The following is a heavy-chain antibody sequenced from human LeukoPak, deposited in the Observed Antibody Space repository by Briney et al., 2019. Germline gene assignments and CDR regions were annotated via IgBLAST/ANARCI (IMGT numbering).Heavy chain of an antibody. V-gene: IGHV3-9*01. Sequence: GRSLRLSCAASGFTFDDYAMHWVRQAPGKGLEWVSGISWNSGSIGYADSVKGRFTISRDNSKNTLYLQMNSLRAEDTAVYYCARDPYLGYGDSTGAFDIWGQGTMVTVSS. CDR2: ISWNSGSI. CDR1: GFTFDDYA. J-gene: IGHJ3*02. CDR3: ARDPYLGYGDSTGAFDI. D-gene: IGHD4-17*01.